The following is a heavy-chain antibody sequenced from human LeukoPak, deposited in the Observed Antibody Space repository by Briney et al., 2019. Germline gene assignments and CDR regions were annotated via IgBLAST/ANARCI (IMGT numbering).Heavy chain of an antibody. CDR1: GFTFSSYW. Sequence: GGSLRLSCAASGFTFSSYWMSWVRQAPGKGLEWVANIRQDGSVQNYVDSVKGRFTISRDNPKNSVYLQMNSLRAEDTAVYYCLVTTSSRGFDSWGEGKLVTVS. D-gene: IGHD4-11*01. V-gene: IGHV3-7*01. CDR2: IRQDGSVQ. CDR3: LVTTSSRGFDS. J-gene: IGHJ4*02.